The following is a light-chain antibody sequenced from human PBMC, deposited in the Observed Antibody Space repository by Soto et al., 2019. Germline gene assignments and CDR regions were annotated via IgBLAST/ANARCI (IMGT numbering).Light chain of an antibody. CDR1: QSINSR. CDR3: QQYNSHSIT. J-gene: IGKJ5*01. Sequence: DIQMTQSPSSLSASVGDRVTITCRASQSINSRLAWYQQKPGKAPKLLIYKSSTLESGVPSRFSGSGSGTEFTLTISILQPDDFATYYCQQYNSHSITFGQGKRLEIK. CDR2: KSS. V-gene: IGKV1-5*03.